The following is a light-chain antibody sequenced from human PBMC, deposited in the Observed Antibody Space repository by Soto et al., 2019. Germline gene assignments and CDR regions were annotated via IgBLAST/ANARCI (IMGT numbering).Light chain of an antibody. J-gene: IGLJ1*01. Sequence: APGETARITCGRNNIGSDTVHWYQQKPGQAPVVVVYDDSERPSGTPERISGSNSGDTATLTIRRVEAGDEADYYCLVWDSIGDNYVFGSGTKV. CDR3: LVWDSIGDNYV. CDR1: NIGSDT. CDR2: DDS. V-gene: IGLV3-21*02.